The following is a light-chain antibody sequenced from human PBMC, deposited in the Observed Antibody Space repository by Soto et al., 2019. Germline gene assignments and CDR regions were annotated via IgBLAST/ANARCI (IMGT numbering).Light chain of an antibody. Sequence: DIQMTQSPSSLSASVGDRVTITCRASQDISNYLAWYQQKPGKVPKLLIYAASTLQSGVPSRFSGSGSGTDFTLTISRLEPEDFAVYYCQQYGSSQWTFGQGTKVDIK. CDR1: QDISNY. V-gene: IGKV1-27*01. J-gene: IGKJ1*01. CDR2: AAS. CDR3: QQYGSSQWT.